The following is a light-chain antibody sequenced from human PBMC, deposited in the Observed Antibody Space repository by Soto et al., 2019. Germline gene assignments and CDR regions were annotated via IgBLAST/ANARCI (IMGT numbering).Light chain of an antibody. J-gene: IGKJ5*01. CDR3: QQRSSWPIT. CDR2: DAS. CDR1: QSISSW. Sequence: THSPSSLSASVGDRVTITCRSSQSISSWLAWYQQKPGQAPRLLIYDASSRATDFPARFSGSGFGTDFTLTISRLEPEDFAVYYCQQRSSWPITFGQGTRLEIK. V-gene: IGKV3-11*01.